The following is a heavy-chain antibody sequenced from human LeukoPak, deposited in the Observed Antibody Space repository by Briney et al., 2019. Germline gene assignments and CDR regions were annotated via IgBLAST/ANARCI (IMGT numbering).Heavy chain of an antibody. CDR3: AKSYSSSSNSYFDY. CDR2: ISSSGSTI. D-gene: IGHD6-6*01. Sequence: GGSLRLSCAASGFTFSDYYMSWIRQAPGKGLEWVSYISSSGSTIYYADSVKGRFIISRDNSKNTLYLQMNSLRAEDTAVYYCAKSYSSSSNSYFDYWGQGTLVTVSS. CDR1: GFTFSDYY. V-gene: IGHV3-11*04. J-gene: IGHJ4*02.